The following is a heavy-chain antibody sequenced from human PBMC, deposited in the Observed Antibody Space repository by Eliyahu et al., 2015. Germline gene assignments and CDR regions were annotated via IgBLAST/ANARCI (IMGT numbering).Heavy chain of an antibody. V-gene: IGHV1-18*01. J-gene: IGHJ4*02. CDR3: ARDGVSGWAFDY. Sequence: QVQLVQSGAEVKKPGASVKVSCKTSGYTFFTHYGIGWVRQAPGQGLEWMGWISANHGNTNYAQNFQGRVTMTTDTSTTTAYMELRSLRSDDTAIYYCARDGVSGWAFDYWGQGTLVTVSS. CDR1: GYTFFTHYG. CDR2: ISANHGNT. D-gene: IGHD6-19*01.